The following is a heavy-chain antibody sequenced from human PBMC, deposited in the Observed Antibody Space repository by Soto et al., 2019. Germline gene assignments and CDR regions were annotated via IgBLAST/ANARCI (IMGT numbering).Heavy chain of an antibody. Sequence: PSETLSLTCTVSGGSVNSDYYYWTWIRQPPGKGLEWIGYIYYSGRTNYNPSLKSRVTISVDASRNQFSLKLSSVTAADTAVFYCAREYSNSPEAFDFWGQGTMVTVSS. CDR3: AREYSNSPEAFDF. D-gene: IGHD6-6*01. J-gene: IGHJ4*02. CDR1: GGSVNSDYYY. CDR2: IYYSGRT. V-gene: IGHV4-61*01.